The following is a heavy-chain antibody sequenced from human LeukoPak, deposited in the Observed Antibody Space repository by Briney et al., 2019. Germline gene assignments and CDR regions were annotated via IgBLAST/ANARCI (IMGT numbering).Heavy chain of an antibody. CDR2: ISAYNGNT. D-gene: IGHD3-22*01. V-gene: IGHV1-18*01. CDR1: GYTFTSYG. Sequence: ASVKVSCKASGYTFTSYGISWVRQAPGQGLEWMGWISAYNGNTNYAQKLQGRVTMTTDTSTSTAYMELRSLRPDDTAVYYCAVYDSSGYYLDYWGQGTLVTVSS. CDR3: AVYDSSGYYLDY. J-gene: IGHJ4*02.